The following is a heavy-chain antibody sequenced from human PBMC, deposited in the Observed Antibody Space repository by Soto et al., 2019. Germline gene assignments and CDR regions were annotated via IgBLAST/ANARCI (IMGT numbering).Heavy chain of an antibody. J-gene: IGHJ6*02. V-gene: IGHV3-11*01. CDR3: ARNTISAAGADYYGLDV. Sequence: PGGSLRLSCAGSGFTFSDYYMSWIRQAPGQGLEWASYMSSSGVTVFYADSVKGRFTISRDNAKNSLYLQMYSLRAEDSAVYYCARNTISAAGADYYGLDVWGQGTTVTVSS. CDR2: MSSSGVTV. CDR1: GFTFSDYY. D-gene: IGHD6-13*01.